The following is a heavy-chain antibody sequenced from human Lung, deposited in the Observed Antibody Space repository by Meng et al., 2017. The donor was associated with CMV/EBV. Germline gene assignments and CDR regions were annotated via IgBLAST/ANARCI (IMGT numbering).Heavy chain of an antibody. D-gene: IGHD3-3*01. CDR3: TTDIAETITNVGGVITYFDH. V-gene: IGHV3-15*04. CDR2: IESYSDGGTT. CDR1: GFTFSSAW. Sequence: GESLKISCAASGFTFSSAWMSWVRQVPGKGLEWVGRIESYSDGGTTEYAAPVKGRFTISRDDSKKRLFLHMNSLKTEDTAVYYCTTDIAETITNVGGVITYFDHWGQGTLVTVPS. J-gene: IGHJ4*02.